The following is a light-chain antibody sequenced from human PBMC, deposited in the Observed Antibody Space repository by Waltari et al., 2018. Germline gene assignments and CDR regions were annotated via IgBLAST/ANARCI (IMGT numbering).Light chain of an antibody. V-gene: IGLV2-8*01. CDR3: ASRGASKV. CDR1: SSDVGAYKY. CDR2: EVS. Sequence: QSALTPPPSASGSPGPSVTISCTGTSSDVGAYKYVSWYQHHPGKAPKLLIYEVSKRASGVPDRFSGSKSGNTASLTVSGLQAEDEADYYCASRGASKVFGGGTKLTVL. J-gene: IGLJ2*01.